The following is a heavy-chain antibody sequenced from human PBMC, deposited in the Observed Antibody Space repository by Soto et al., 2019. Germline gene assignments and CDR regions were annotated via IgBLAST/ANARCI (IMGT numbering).Heavy chain of an antibody. CDR2: IIPIFGTA. Sequence: SVKVSCKASGGTFSSYAISWVRQAPGQGLEWMGGIIPIFGTANYAQKFQGRVTITADESTSTAYMELSSLRSEDTAVYYCARANSYGYIEVQFDYRGQGTLVTVSS. D-gene: IGHD5-18*01. V-gene: IGHV1-69*13. CDR1: GGTFSSYA. CDR3: ARANSYGYIEVQFDY. J-gene: IGHJ4*02.